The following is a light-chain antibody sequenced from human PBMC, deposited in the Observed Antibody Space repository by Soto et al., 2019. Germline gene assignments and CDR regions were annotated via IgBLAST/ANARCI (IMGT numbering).Light chain of an antibody. V-gene: IGKV2-28*01. Sequence: DIVMTQSPLSLAVTPGEPASISCRSSQSPLHTDGYNYLDWYLQKPGQSPQLLIYLGSNRASGVPDRFSGSRSGTDFTLKISRVEAEDVGVYYCMQSLQTPRTFGQGTKVEIK. CDR2: LGS. J-gene: IGKJ1*01. CDR1: QSPLHTDGYNY. CDR3: MQSLQTPRT.